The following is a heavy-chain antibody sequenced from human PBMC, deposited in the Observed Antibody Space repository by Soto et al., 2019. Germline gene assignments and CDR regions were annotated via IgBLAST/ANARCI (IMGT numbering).Heavy chain of an antibody. V-gene: IGHV1-69*10. CDR3: ARGSGGGYPPFGY. Sequence: GASVKVSCKASGGGNLRDYRTTWVRRAPGQGLEWMGGIIPKRGSANYAQKFQGRVTITRDTSTSTVYLDLSSLRSEDTAVYYCARGSGGGYPPFGYWGQGTLVTVSS. CDR2: IIPKRGSA. D-gene: IGHD3-16*01. CDR1: GGGNLRDYR. J-gene: IGHJ4*02.